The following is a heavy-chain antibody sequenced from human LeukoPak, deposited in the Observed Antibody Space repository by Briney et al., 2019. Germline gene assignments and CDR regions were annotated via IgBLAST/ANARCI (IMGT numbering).Heavy chain of an antibody. CDR2: IAYSGNT. CDR3: ARSIGAYVSAFDY. J-gene: IGHJ4*02. CDR1: GGSISSYY. D-gene: IGHD4-17*01. V-gene: IGHV4-59*08. Sequence: SETLSLTCSVSGGSISSYYWSWIRQPPRKGLEWIGYIAYSGNTNYTPSLKSRVTMSVDTSKNQFSLKLNSVTAADTAVYYCARSIGAYVSAFDYWGQGTLVTVSS.